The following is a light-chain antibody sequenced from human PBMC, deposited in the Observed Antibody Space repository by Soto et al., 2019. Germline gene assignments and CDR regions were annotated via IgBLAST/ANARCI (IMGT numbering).Light chain of an antibody. CDR1: QSVINNY. CDR3: QPYGSSPWT. J-gene: IGKJ1*01. Sequence: EIVLTQSPGTLSLSPGERATLACRASQSVINNYLAWYQQKPGRAPRLLIYAASTRAAGIPDRFFGSVFGTDCTLIISRLEPDDFAVYFCQPYGSSPWTFGQGTKVEFK. CDR2: AAS. V-gene: IGKV3-20*01.